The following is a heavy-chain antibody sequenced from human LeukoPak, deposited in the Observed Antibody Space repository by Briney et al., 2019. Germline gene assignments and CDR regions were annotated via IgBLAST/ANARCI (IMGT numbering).Heavy chain of an antibody. CDR3: TGGDH. V-gene: IGHV3-73*01. CDR1: GFTFSGSA. D-gene: IGHD3-16*01. Sequence: PGGSLRLSCVASGFTFSGSAMHWVRQASGKGLEWVGRIRSKPNSYATEYAASVKGRFTISRDDSKNTAYLQMNSLKTEDTAVYHCTGGDHWGQGTLVTVSS. J-gene: IGHJ4*02. CDR2: IRSKPNSYAT.